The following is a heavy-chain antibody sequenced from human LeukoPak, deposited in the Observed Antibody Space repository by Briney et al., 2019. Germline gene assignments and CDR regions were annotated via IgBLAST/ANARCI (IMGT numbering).Heavy chain of an antibody. CDR3: ARDAYYGSGRYNPLDY. D-gene: IGHD3-10*01. V-gene: IGHV1-3*04. Sequence: ASVKVSCTASGYTFTSYAMHWVRQAPGQRLEWMGWISTGNGNTKYSQKFQGRVAITRDTSASTAYMELSSLTSEDTAVYFCARDAYYGSGRYNPLDYWGQGTLVTVSS. CDR2: ISTGNGNT. CDR1: GYTFTSYA. J-gene: IGHJ4*02.